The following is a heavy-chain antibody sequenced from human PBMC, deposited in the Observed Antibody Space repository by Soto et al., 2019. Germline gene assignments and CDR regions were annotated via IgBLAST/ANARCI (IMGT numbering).Heavy chain of an antibody. J-gene: IGHJ5*02. CDR2: IRSKAYGGTT. V-gene: IGHV3-49*04. CDR1: GFTFGDYA. CDR3: ARDYYDSSGYYHWFDP. D-gene: IGHD3-22*01. Sequence: AGGSLRLSCTASGFTFGDYAMSWVRQAPGKGLEWVGFIRSKAYGGTTEYAASVKGRFTISRDDSKSIAYLQMNSLKTEDTAVYYCARDYYDSSGYYHWFDPWGQGTLVTVSS.